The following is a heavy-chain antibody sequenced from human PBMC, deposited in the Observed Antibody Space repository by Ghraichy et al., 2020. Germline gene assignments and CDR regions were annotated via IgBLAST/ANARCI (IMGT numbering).Heavy chain of an antibody. D-gene: IGHD4-23*01. Sequence: GGSLNISCVGSGFSFSGYNMNWVRQSPGKGLEWVSYITSSSRTIFYADSVKGRFTISRDNAQNSLYLQMNSLRDEDTAVYYCARASTVVRFYYYAGMDVWGQGTTVTVSS. V-gene: IGHV3-48*02. CDR2: ITSSSRTI. CDR1: GFSFSGYN. CDR3: ARASTVVRFYYYAGMDV. J-gene: IGHJ6*02.